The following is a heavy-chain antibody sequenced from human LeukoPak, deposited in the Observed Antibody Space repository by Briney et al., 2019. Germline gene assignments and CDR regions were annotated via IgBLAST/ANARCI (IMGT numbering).Heavy chain of an antibody. CDR3: ARDFRFGSGYYFLPDAFDI. CDR2: IYYSGST. CDR1: GGSISSSSYY. D-gene: IGHD3-22*01. Sequence: SETLSLTCTVSGGSISSSSYYWGWIRQPPGKGLEWIGSIYYSGSTYYNPSLKSRVTISVDTSKNQFSLKLSSVTAADTAVYYCARDFRFGSGYYFLPDAFDIWGQGTMVTVSS. J-gene: IGHJ3*02. V-gene: IGHV4-39*07.